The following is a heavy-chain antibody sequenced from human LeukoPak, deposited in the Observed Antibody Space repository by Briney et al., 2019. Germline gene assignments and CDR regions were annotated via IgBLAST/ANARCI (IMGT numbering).Heavy chain of an antibody. Sequence: SLTLSCAASGFTFSDYYMSWIRQAPGKELEGVSYISSSSSYTNYADSVKGRFTISRDNAKNSLYLQMNSLRAEDTAVYYCARDSCSGGSCYSNLLPDYWGQGTLVTVSS. CDR3: ARDSCSGGSCYSNLLPDY. J-gene: IGHJ4*02. V-gene: IGHV3-11*06. D-gene: IGHD2-15*01. CDR2: ISSSSSYT. CDR1: GFTFSDYY.